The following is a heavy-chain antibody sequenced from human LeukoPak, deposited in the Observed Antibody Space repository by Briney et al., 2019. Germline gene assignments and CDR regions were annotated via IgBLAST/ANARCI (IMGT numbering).Heavy chain of an antibody. V-gene: IGHV3-21*01. D-gene: IGHD2-8*02. Sequence: GGSLRLSCAASGFTFSTYSMNWVRQAPGKGLEWVSSITGSSNFMSYADSVKGRFTISRDNARNSLYLQMNSLRAEDTAVYYCARDSPYGTAGYWGQGTLVTVSS. CDR1: GFTFSTYS. J-gene: IGHJ4*02. CDR2: ITGSSNFM. CDR3: ARDSPYGTAGY.